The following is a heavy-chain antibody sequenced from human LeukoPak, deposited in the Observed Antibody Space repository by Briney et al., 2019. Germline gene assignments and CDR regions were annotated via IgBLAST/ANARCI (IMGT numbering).Heavy chain of an antibody. V-gene: IGHV1-46*01. Sequence: ASVTVSCKASGYTFTSYYMHWVRQAPGQGLEWMGIINPSGGSTSYAQKFQGRVTMTRGMSTSTVYMELSSLRSEDTAVYYCARGRWGSYPFRWFDPWGQGTLVTVSS. D-gene: IGHD3-16*02. J-gene: IGHJ5*02. CDR3: ARGRWGSYPFRWFDP. CDR1: GYTFTSYY. CDR2: INPSGGST.